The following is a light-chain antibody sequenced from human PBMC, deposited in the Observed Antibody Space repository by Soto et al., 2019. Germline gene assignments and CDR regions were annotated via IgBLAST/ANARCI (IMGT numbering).Light chain of an antibody. CDR1: SSDVGSSNL. Sequence: QSVLTQPASVSGSPGQSITISCTGTSSDVGSSNLVSWYQQHPGKAPKLIIYEGSRRPSGVSGRFSGSKSGNTASLTISGLQAEDEADHYCCSFAGSSTFYVFGTGTKVTVL. J-gene: IGLJ1*01. CDR2: EGS. CDR3: CSFAGSSTFYV. V-gene: IGLV2-23*01.